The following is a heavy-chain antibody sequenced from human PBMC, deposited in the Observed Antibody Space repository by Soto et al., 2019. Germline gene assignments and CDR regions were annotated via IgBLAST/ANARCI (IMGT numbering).Heavy chain of an antibody. D-gene: IGHD3-10*01. CDR2: ISYDGSNK. Sequence: GGSLRLSCAASGFTFSSYGMHWVRQAPGKGLEWVAVISYDGSNKYYADSVKGRFTISRDNSKNTLYLQMNSLRAEDTAVYYCAKDHQRTGYYGSGSYYYGMDVWGQGTTVTVSS. V-gene: IGHV3-30*18. J-gene: IGHJ6*02. CDR3: AKDHQRTGYYGSGSYYYGMDV. CDR1: GFTFSSYG.